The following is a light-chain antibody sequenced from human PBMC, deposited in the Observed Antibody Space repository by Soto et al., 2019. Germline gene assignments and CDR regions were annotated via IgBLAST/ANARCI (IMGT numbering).Light chain of an antibody. CDR1: QSVSTY. J-gene: IGKJ1*01. Sequence: IVLTQSPCTLSFSPWERSTLSFSASQSVSTYLAWYQQKPGQAPRLLIYGASSRATGIPDRFSGSGSGTDFTLTISRLEPEDFAVYYCQQYGSSATWTFGQGTKVDIK. CDR2: GAS. V-gene: IGKV3-20*01. CDR3: QQYGSSATWT.